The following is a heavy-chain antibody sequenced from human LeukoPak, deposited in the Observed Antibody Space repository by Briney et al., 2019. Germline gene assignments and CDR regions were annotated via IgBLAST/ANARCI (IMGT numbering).Heavy chain of an antibody. CDR1: GFTFDDYT. V-gene: IGHV3-43*01. CDR3: AKDIVWGDYPPSSMDV. J-gene: IGHJ6*02. CDR2: ISWDGGST. D-gene: IGHD4-17*01. Sequence: GGSLRLSCAASGFTFDDYTMHWVRQAPGKGLEWVSLISWDGGSTYYADSVKGRFTISRDNSKNSLYLQMNSLRTEDTALYYCAKDIVWGDYPPSSMDVWGQGTTVTVSS.